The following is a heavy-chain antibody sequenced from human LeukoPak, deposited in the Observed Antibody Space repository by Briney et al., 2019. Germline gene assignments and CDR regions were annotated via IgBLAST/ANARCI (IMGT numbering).Heavy chain of an antibody. V-gene: IGHV3-74*01. J-gene: IGHJ4*02. CDR3: GRAKNSWSDSVPDC. Sequence: GGSLRLSCAASGFTFSSYSMNWVRQAPGKGLVWVSRINIDGSSTYYADSVKGRFTISRDNAKNTLFLQMNSLRAEDTAVYYCGRAKNSWSDSVPDCWGQGTLVTVSS. D-gene: IGHD3-22*01. CDR1: GFTFSSYS. CDR2: INIDGSST.